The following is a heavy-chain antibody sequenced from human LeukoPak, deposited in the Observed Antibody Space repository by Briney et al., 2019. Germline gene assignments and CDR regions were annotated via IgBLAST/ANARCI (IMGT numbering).Heavy chain of an antibody. J-gene: IGHJ4*02. CDR1: GYTFTSYG. CDR3: ARENGHFDY. V-gene: IGHV1-18*01. Sequence: ASVKVSCKASGYTFTSYGISWVRQAPGQGLEWMGWISAYNGNTNYAQKFQGRVTITADESTSTAYMELSSLRSEDTAVYYCARENGHFDYWGQGTLVTVSS. CDR2: ISAYNGNT. D-gene: IGHD2-8*01.